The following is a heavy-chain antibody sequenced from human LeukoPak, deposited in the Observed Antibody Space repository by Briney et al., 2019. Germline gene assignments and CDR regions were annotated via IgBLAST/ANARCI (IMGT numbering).Heavy chain of an antibody. Sequence: PSETLSLACTVSGGSISSSPYYWGWIRQPPGKGLEWIGSIYYSGTTHYSPSLESRVTISVDTSKNQFSLKLASVTAADTAIYYCAKGAGGFSYYNWFDPWGQGTLVTVSS. CDR3: AKGAGGFSYYNWFDP. CDR1: GGSISSSPYY. CDR2: IYYSGTT. J-gene: IGHJ5*02. D-gene: IGHD5-18*01. V-gene: IGHV4-39*07.